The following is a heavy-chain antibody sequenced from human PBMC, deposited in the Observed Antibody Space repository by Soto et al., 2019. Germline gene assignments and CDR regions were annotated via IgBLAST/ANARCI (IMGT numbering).Heavy chain of an antibody. V-gene: IGHV5-10-1*01. CDR2: IDPSDSYV. D-gene: IGHD2-2*01. CDR3: TSRASSNFYRFDC. CDR1: GYSFTAYW. J-gene: IGHJ4*02. Sequence: PGESLKISCQASGYSFTAYWITWVRQMPGKGLEWMATIDPSDSYVDYSPSFRGHVTFSVDRSITTVYLQWNSLKASDSAMYFCTSRASSNFYRFDCWGQGALVTFAS.